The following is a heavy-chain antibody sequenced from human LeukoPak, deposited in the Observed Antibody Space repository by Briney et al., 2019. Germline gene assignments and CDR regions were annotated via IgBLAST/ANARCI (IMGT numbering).Heavy chain of an antibody. Sequence: GGSLRLSCAASGFTFSSYGMHWVRQAPGKGLEWVAVISYDGSNKYYADSVKGRFAISRDNSKNTLYLQMNSLRAEDMAVYYCAKGDGDYGYWGQGTLVTVSS. V-gene: IGHV3-30*18. D-gene: IGHD4-17*01. J-gene: IGHJ4*02. CDR2: ISYDGSNK. CDR3: AKGDGDYGY. CDR1: GFTFSSYG.